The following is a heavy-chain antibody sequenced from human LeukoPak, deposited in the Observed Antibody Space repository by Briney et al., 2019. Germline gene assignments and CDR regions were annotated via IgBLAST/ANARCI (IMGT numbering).Heavy chain of an antibody. CDR3: ARQSYYYDSSGYWGGYYFDY. Sequence: ASETLSLTCTVPGGSISSYYWSWIRQPPGKGLEWIGYIYYSGSTNYNPSLKSRVTISVDTSKNQFSLKLSSVTAADTAVYYCARQSYYYDSSGYWGGYYFDYWGQGTLVTVSS. V-gene: IGHV4-59*01. J-gene: IGHJ4*02. CDR2: IYYSGST. D-gene: IGHD3-22*01. CDR1: GGSISSYY.